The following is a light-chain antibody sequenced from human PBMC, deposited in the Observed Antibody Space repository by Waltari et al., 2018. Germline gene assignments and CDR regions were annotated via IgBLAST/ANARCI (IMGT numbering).Light chain of an antibody. CDR3: SSYAGSNNLV. V-gene: IGLV2-8*01. CDR1: TSDVRGYKF. Sequence: QSALTQPPPASGSPGQSVTTPRTGTTSDVRGYKFVSWYQQHPGRAPKRMIYKVNQRPSGVPDRFSGSKSGNTASLTVSGLQAEDEADYYCSSYAGSNNLVFGTGTKVTVL. CDR2: KVN. J-gene: IGLJ1*01.